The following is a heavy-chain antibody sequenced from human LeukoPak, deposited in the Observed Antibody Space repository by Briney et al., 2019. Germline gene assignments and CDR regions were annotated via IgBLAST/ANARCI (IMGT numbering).Heavy chain of an antibody. V-gene: IGHV1-2*02. CDR2: INPNSGGT. J-gene: IGHJ4*02. D-gene: IGHD3-3*01. CDR1: GYTFTGYY. Sequence: GALVKVSCKASGYTFTGYYMHWVRQAPGQGLEWMGWINPNSGGTNYAQKFQGRVTMTRDTSISTAYMELSRLRSDDTAVYYCARALVSYYDFWSGYYTAVDYWGQGTLVTVSS. CDR3: ARALVSYYDFWSGYYTAVDY.